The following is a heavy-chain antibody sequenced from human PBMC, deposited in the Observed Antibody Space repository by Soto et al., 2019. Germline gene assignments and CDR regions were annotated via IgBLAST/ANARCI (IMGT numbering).Heavy chain of an antibody. CDR1: GGSISSGGYY. CDR3: ARVDMAPTFDY. D-gene: IGHD2-2*03. V-gene: IGHV4-31*03. J-gene: IGHJ4*02. CDR2: IYYSGST. Sequence: PSETLSLTCTVSGGSISSGGYYWSWIRQHPGKGLEWIGYIYYSGSTYYNPSLKSRVTISVDTSKNQFSLKLSSVTAADTAVYYCARVDMAPTFDYWGQGTLVTVSS.